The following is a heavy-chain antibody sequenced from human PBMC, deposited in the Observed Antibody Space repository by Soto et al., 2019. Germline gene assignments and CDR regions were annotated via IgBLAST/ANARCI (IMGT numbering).Heavy chain of an antibody. CDR2: IFSSGST. J-gene: IGHJ6*02. CDR1: GGSISRYY. CDR3: ARAYYDFWSVTYSYDGLDV. Sequence: SETLSLTCTVSGGSISRYYWSWIRQAPGRGLEWIGNIFSSGSTNYNPSLKSRVAISVDTSKNQVSLKLNPVTTAATAVHDGARAYYDFWSVTYSYDGLDVWGQGTTVT. V-gene: IGHV4-59*01. D-gene: IGHD3-3*01.